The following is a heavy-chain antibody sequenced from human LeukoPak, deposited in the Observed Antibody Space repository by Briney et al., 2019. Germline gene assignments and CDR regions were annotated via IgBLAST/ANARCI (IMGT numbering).Heavy chain of an antibody. Sequence: SETLSLTCTVSGGSISSSSYYWGWIRQPPGKGLEWIGSIYYSGSTYYNPSLKSRVTISVDTSKNQFSLKLSSVTAADTAVYYCARGEPGRRGIAQLDYWGQGTLVTVSS. CDR3: ARGEPGRRGIAQLDY. CDR2: IYYSGST. V-gene: IGHV4-39*07. CDR1: GGSISSSSYY. D-gene: IGHD3-16*01. J-gene: IGHJ4*02.